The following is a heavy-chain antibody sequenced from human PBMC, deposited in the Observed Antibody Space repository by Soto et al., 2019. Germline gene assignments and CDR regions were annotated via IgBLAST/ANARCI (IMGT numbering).Heavy chain of an antibody. D-gene: IGHD3-3*01. Sequence: PGESLKISCKGSGYSFTSYWISWVRQMPGKGLEWMGRIDPSDSYTNYSPSFQGHVTISADKSISTAYPQWSSLKASDTAMYYCAIIYDVSTTGYFEYWGQGTLVTVSS. J-gene: IGHJ4*02. CDR3: AIIYDVSTTGYFEY. CDR1: GYSFTSYW. CDR2: IDPSDSYT. V-gene: IGHV5-10-1*01.